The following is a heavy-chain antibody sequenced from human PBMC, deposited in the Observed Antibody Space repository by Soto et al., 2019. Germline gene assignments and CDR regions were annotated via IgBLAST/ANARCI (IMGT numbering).Heavy chain of an antibody. CDR1: GGTFSRHS. Sequence: QVQMVQSGAEVKKPGSSARVSCKVSGGTFSRHSISWVRQAPGQGLEWMGGIIPIFDATQYAQKFQGRLTITADESTTTFHMDLSGLRPEDTAIYFCARDLTSVRGSWGPGTLVTGS. D-gene: IGHD3-10*01. CDR3: ARDLTSVRGS. J-gene: IGHJ4*02. V-gene: IGHV1-69*01. CDR2: IIPIFDAT.